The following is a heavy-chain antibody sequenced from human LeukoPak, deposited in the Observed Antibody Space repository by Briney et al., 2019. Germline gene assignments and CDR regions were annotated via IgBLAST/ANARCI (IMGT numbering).Heavy chain of an antibody. CDR1: GFSFSVSA. Sequence: GGSLRLSCAASGFSFSVSAMSWVRQAPGKGPEWVSGISGSSGSIYYAESVRGRFTISRDNSKNTLYLQMNSLRAEDTALYYCAYDKKAYVFGLFVFWGQGTLVTVSS. D-gene: IGHD2-21*01. CDR3: AYDKKAYVFGLFVF. CDR2: ISGSSGSI. J-gene: IGHJ4*02. V-gene: IGHV3-23*01.